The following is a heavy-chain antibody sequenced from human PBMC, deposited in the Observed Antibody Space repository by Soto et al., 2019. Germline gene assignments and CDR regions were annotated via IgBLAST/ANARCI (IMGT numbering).Heavy chain of an antibody. CDR2: FDPEDGET. Sequence: APGKGLEWMGGFDPEDGETIYAQKFQGRVTMTEDTSTDTAYMELSSLRSEDTAVYYCATDLQGYLPSSYWGQGTLVTAPQ. V-gene: IGHV1-24*01. CDR3: ATDLQGYLPSSY. J-gene: IGHJ4*02. D-gene: IGHD1-26*01.